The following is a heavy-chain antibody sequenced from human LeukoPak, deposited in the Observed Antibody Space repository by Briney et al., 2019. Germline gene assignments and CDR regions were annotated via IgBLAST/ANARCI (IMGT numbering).Heavy chain of an antibody. CDR1: GGTFSSYA. D-gene: IGHD6-13*01. Sequence: ASVKVSCKASGGTFSSYAISWVRQAPGQGLEWMGGIIPIFGTANYAQKFQGRVTITADKSTSTAYMELSSLRSEDTAVYYCAAAGYSIIYYMDVWGKGTTVTVSS. J-gene: IGHJ6*03. V-gene: IGHV1-69*06. CDR2: IIPIFGTA. CDR3: AAAGYSIIYYMDV.